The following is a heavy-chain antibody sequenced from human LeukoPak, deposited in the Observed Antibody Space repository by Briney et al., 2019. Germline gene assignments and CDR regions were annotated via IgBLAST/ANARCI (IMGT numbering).Heavy chain of an antibody. J-gene: IGHJ6*03. Sequence: SETLSLTCTVSGGSISSGGYYWSWIRQPPGKGLEWIGYIYHSGSTYYNPSLKSRVTISVDRSKNQFSLKLSSVTAADTAVYYCARASVTYYYYYYMDVWGKGTTVTVSS. D-gene: IGHD4-11*01. CDR2: IYHSGST. CDR3: ARASVTYYYYYYMDV. V-gene: IGHV4-30-2*01. CDR1: GGSISSGGYY.